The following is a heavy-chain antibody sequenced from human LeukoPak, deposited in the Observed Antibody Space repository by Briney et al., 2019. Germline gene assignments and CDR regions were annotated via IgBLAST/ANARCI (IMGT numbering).Heavy chain of an antibody. Sequence: GASVEVSCKASGYTFTSYGISWVRQAPGQGLEWMGWISAYNGNTNYAQKLQGRVTMTTDTSTSTAYMELRSLRSDDTAVYYCARAKEYYYDSSGYYYGDYYYMDVWGKGTTVTVSS. CDR3: ARAKEYYYDSSGYYYGDYYYMDV. CDR1: GYTFTSYG. D-gene: IGHD3-22*01. J-gene: IGHJ6*03. CDR2: ISAYNGNT. V-gene: IGHV1-18*01.